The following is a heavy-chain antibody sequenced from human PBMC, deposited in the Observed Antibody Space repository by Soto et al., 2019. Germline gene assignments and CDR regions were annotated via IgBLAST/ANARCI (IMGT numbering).Heavy chain of an antibody. CDR1: GGAFRDYA. CDR3: ASWLKGADIGIYCYGMDV. D-gene: IGHD2-15*01. Sequence: QVQLVQSGAEVKKPGSSVKVSCKASGGAFRDYAFSWVRQAPGQGLEWLGGIMPIFRAPDYAQKFQGRVTMTADASTRSAHMEMRSLGSEDTAVYYCASWLKGADIGIYCYGMDVWGQGTTVTVS. V-gene: IGHV1-69*12. CDR2: IMPIFRAP. J-gene: IGHJ6*02.